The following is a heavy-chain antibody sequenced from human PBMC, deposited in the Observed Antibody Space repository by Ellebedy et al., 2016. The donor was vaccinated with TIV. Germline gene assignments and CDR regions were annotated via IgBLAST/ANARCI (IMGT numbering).Heavy chain of an antibody. V-gene: IGHV3-7*01. CDR1: GFTLSLYW. D-gene: IGHD2-21*01. J-gene: IGHJ6*02. Sequence: GGSLRLXXAASGFTLSLYWMSWVRQAPGKGLEWVANIKQDGSEKFYVGSVKGRFTISRDNAKSSLSLQMNSLRAEDTAVYYCARAAHFYSYGMDVWGQGTTVTVSS. CDR2: IKQDGSEK. CDR3: ARAAHFYSYGMDV.